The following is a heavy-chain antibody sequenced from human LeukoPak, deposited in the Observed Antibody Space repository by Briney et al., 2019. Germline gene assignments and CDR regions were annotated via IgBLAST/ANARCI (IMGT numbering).Heavy chain of an antibody. CDR2: IYYSGST. J-gene: IGHJ4*02. CDR1: GGSISSSSYY. D-gene: IGHD4-11*01. CDR3: ARGNAFDY. Sequence: SETLSLTCTVSGGSISSSSYYWGWIRQPPGKGLEWIGSIYYSGSTYYNPSLKSRLTISVDTSKNQFSLKLSSVTAADTAVYYCARGNAFDYWGQGTLVTVSS. V-gene: IGHV4-39*07.